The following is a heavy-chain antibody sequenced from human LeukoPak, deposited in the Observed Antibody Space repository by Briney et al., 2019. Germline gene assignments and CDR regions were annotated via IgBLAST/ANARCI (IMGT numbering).Heavy chain of an antibody. CDR2: ISSSGSTI. V-gene: IGHV3-11*01. J-gene: IGHJ3*02. Sequence: GGSLRLSCAASGFTFSDYYMSWIRQAPGEGLEWVSYISSSGSTIYYADSVKGRFTISRDNAKNSLYLQMNSLRAEDTAVYYCARGRGWFGELNDAFDIWGQGTMVTVSS. CDR1: GFTFSDYY. D-gene: IGHD3-10*01. CDR3: ARGRGWFGELNDAFDI.